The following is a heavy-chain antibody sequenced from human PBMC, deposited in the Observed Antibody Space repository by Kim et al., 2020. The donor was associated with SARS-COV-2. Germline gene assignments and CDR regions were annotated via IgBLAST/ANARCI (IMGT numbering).Heavy chain of an antibody. Sequence: SETLSLTCTVSGGSISSSSYYWGWIRQPPGKGLEWIGSIYYSGSTYYNPSLKSRVTISVDTSKNQFSLKLSSVTAADTAVYYCAIQGGERYFDWSVDYWGQGTLVTVSS. J-gene: IGHJ4*02. CDR1: GGSISSSSYY. V-gene: IGHV4-39*01. CDR2: IYYSGST. D-gene: IGHD3-9*01. CDR3: AIQGGERYFDWSVDY.